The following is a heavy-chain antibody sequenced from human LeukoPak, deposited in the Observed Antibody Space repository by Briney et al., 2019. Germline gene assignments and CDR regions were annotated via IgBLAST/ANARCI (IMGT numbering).Heavy chain of an antibody. Sequence: SETLSLTCTVSGASISSGGYYWSWIRQHPGKGLEWIGYIYYSGSTYYNPSLKSRVTISVDTSKNQFSLKLSSVTAADTAVYYCARDPYDSSGFDYWGQGTLVTVSS. CDR3: ARDPYDSSGFDY. V-gene: IGHV4-31*03. CDR2: IYYSGST. J-gene: IGHJ4*02. D-gene: IGHD3-22*01. CDR1: GASISSGGYY.